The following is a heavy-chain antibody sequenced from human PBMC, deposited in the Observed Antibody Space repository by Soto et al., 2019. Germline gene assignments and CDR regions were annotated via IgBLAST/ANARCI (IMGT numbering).Heavy chain of an antibody. CDR1: GGTFSSYA. V-gene: IGHV1-69*01. J-gene: IGHJ6*02. D-gene: IGHD3-22*01. CDR2: IIPIFGTA. Sequence: QVQLVQSGAEVKKPGSSVKVSCKASGGTFSSYAISWVRQAPGQGLDWIGGIIPIFGTAHYAQKFQGRVTINADESTRTAYMELSSLRSEDTDVYYCARDKVGYYESSGYYRVSVPPDYYYGMDVWGHGTTVTVSS. CDR3: ARDKVGYYESSGYYRVSVPPDYYYGMDV.